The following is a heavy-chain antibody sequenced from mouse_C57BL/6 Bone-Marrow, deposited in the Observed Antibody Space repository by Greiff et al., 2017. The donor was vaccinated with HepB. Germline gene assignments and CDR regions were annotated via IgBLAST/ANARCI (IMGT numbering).Heavy chain of an antibody. CDR2: INPYNGDT. CDR1: GYTFTDYY. J-gene: IGHJ4*01. CDR3: SFSGSYYYAMDY. Sequence: VQLQQSGPVLVKPGASVKMSCKASGYTFTDYYMHWVKQSHGKSLEWIGVINPYNGDTNYNQKFKGKATLTVDKSSSTAYMELNSLTSEDSAVYYCSFSGSYYYAMDYWGQGTSVTVSS. D-gene: IGHD1-1*01. V-gene: IGHV1-19*01.